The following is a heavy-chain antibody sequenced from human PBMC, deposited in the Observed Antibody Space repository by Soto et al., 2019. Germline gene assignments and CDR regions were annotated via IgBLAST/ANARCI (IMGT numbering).Heavy chain of an antibody. CDR1: GFTCKSAW. Sequence: EVQLVESGGGLVEPGGSLRLSCAAAGFTCKSAWRNWVRQAPGTGLVWFGRNYSRADGGTTDYAATVKGRFTISRDDSDDTLFLEMSNLKTEDTAVYFCATKQTFSSGCFDTWGQGTLVTVSS. J-gene: IGHJ4*02. D-gene: IGHD6-19*01. V-gene: IGHV3-15*07. CDR2: NYSRADGGTT. CDR3: ATKQTFSSGCFDT.